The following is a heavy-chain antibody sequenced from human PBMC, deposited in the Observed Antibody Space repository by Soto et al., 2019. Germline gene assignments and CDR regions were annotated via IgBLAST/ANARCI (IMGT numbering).Heavy chain of an antibody. CDR3: ARDGLRYFDWLLDNYWYSDL. J-gene: IGHJ2*01. D-gene: IGHD3-9*01. V-gene: IGHV1-18*01. Sequence: ASVKVSCKASGYTFTSYGISWVRQAPGQGLEWMGWISAYNGNTNYAQKLQGRVTMTTDTSTSTAYMELRSLRSDDTAVYYCARDGLRYFDWLLDNYWYSDLWGRGTLVTVSS. CDR2: ISAYNGNT. CDR1: GYTFTSYG.